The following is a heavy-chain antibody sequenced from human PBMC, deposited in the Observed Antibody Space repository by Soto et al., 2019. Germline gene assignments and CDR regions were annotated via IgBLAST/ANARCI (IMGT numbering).Heavy chain of an antibody. CDR2: ISHDGNIK. D-gene: IGHD3-3*01. J-gene: IGHJ4*02. Sequence: QVQLVESGGGVVQPGRSLRLSCAASGFSFSSYAMHWVRQAPGKGLEWVAIISHDGNIKSYADFVEGRFIVFRDNSNNNLLLQMESLKTDDTAVYYCAEELAYGEFWRGLEYWGQGTLVTVAS. CDR3: AEELAYGEFWRGLEY. V-gene: IGHV3-30*18. CDR1: GFSFSSYA.